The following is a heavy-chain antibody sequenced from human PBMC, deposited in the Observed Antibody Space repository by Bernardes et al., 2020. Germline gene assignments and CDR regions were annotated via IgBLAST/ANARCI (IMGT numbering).Heavy chain of an antibody. Sequence: VGSLPPSCAASGFTFSNYAMSWVRQTPGPGLEWVSSVSGSGGSTYYADSVKGRFTISRDNSKNTLYLQMSSLRAEDTAVYYCTKGQSVLLWFAGHNWGQGALVTVSS. CDR3: TKGQSVLLWFAGHN. J-gene: IGHJ4*02. D-gene: IGHD3-10*01. V-gene: IGHV3-23*01. CDR1: GFTFSNYA. CDR2: VSGSGGST.